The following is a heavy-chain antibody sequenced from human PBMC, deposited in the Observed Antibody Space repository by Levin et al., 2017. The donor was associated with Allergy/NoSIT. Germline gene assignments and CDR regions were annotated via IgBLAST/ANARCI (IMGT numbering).Heavy chain of an antibody. J-gene: IGHJ1*01. Sequence: GESLKISCAASGFTFSSYGMHWVRQAPGKGLEWVAVISNDGSNKDFADSVKGRFTISRDNSKSTLYLRMNSLRAEDTAVYYCAKDRVGATSMGAFQHWGQATLVTVSS. CDR3: AKDRVGATSMGAFQH. CDR2: ISNDGSNK. V-gene: IGHV3-30*18. D-gene: IGHD1-26*01. CDR1: GFTFSSYG.